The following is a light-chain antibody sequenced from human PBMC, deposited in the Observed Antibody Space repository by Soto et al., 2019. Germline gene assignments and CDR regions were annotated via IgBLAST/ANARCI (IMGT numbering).Light chain of an antibody. CDR1: SFNIGAGYD. J-gene: IGLJ2*01. CDR2: NNI. CDR3: QSYDTMLSGPGV. V-gene: IGLV1-40*01. Sequence: QSVLTQPPSVSGAPGQRVTISCTGSSFNIGAGYDVHWYQQLPGTAPKLLIYNNINRPSGVPDRFSGSKSGTSASLAITGLQPVDEADYYCQSYDTMLSGPGVFGGGTKLTVL.